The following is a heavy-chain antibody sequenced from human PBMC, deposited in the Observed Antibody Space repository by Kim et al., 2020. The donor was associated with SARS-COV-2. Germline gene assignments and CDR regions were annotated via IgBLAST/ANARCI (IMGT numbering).Heavy chain of an antibody. CDR3: TSTMVRGYAFDI. CDR2: IYYSGST. V-gene: IGHV4-59*12. Sequence: SETLSLTCTVSGGSISSYYWSWIRQPPGKGLEWIGYIYYSGSTNYNPSLKSRVTISVDTSKNQFSLKLSSVTAADTAVYYCTSTMVRGYAFDIWGQGTMVTVSS. CDR1: GGSISSYY. D-gene: IGHD3-10*01. J-gene: IGHJ3*02.